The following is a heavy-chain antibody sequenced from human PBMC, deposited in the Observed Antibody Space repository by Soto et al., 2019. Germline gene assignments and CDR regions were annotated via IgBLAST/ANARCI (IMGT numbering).Heavy chain of an antibody. CDR2: LSGGGGST. CDR3: AKAQRATTVVTRYWYFDL. CDR1: GFTFGAFA. Sequence: GGSLRLSCAASGFTFGAFAMAWVRQRPGNGLEWVSSLSGGGGSTYYNNSVRGRFTISRDNSNSTLFLQMNNLRAEDTAVYFCAKAQRATTVVTRYWYFDLWGRCTLVTVSS. J-gene: IGHJ2*01. V-gene: IGHV3-23*01. D-gene: IGHD4-17*01.